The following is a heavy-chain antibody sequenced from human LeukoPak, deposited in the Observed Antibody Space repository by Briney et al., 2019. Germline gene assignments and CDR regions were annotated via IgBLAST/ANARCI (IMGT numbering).Heavy chain of an antibody. Sequence: GESLQISCQGSEYSFTSYWIGWVRQMPGKGLEWMGIIYPGDSDTRYSPSFQGQVTISADKSISTAYLQWTSLKASDTAMYYCARQPHYDFWSGYSDYWGQGTLVTVSS. CDR1: EYSFTSYW. CDR3: ARQPHYDFWSGYSDY. D-gene: IGHD3-3*01. J-gene: IGHJ4*02. V-gene: IGHV5-51*01. CDR2: IYPGDSDT.